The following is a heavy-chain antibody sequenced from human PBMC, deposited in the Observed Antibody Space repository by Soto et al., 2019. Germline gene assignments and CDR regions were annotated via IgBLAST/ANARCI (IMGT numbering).Heavy chain of an antibody. J-gene: IGHJ6*02. CDR3: AKYMSYYYDSTGYYYSASETYYGMDV. CDR2: IIGSTGST. V-gene: IGHV3-23*01. D-gene: IGHD3-22*01. CDR1: GFTFSSYA. Sequence: GGPLRLSCAASGFTFSSYAMSWVRKAPGKGLEWVSAIIGSTGSTYYADSVKGRFTISRDNSENTLYLQMNSLRAEDTAVYYCAKYMSYYYDSTGYYYSASETYYGMDVWGQGTTVTVSS.